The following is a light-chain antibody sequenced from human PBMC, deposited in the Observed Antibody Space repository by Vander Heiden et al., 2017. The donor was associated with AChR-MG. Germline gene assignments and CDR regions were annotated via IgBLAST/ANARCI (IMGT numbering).Light chain of an antibody. J-gene: IGLJ2*01. V-gene: IGLV3-9*01. CDR1: NIGSKN. CDR3: QVWDSSTVV. Sequence: SLELTQPLSVSVALGQTARITCGGNNIGSKNVHWYQQKPGQAPVLVIYRDSNRPSGIPERFSGSNSGNTATLTISRAQAGDEADYYCQVWDSSTVVFGGGTKLTVL. CDR2: RDS.